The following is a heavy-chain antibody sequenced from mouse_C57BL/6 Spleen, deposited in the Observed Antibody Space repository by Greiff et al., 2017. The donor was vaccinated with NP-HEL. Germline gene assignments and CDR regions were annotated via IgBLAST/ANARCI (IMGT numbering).Heavy chain of an antibody. V-gene: IGHV1-69*01. J-gene: IGHJ1*03. Sequence: VQLQQSGAELVMPGASVKLSCKASGYTFTSYWMHWVKQRPGQGLEWIGEIDPSDSYTNYNQKFKGKSTLTVDKSSSTAYMQLSSLTSEDSAVYYCARRKIYYYGSSPWFDVWGTGTTVTVSS. CDR3: ARRKIYYYGSSPWFDV. CDR2: IDPSDSYT. CDR1: GYTFTSYW. D-gene: IGHD1-1*01.